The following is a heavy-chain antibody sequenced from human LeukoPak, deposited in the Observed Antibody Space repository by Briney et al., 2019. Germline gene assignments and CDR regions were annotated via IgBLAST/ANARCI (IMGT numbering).Heavy chain of an antibody. D-gene: IGHD1-26*01. Sequence: GGSLRLSCAASGFTFSSYAMSWVRQAPGKGLEWVSAISGSGGSTYYADSVKGRFTISRDNAKNSLYLQMNSLRAEDTAVYYCARDLEWELLRYYYGMDVWGQGTTVTVSS. V-gene: IGHV3-23*01. CDR3: ARDLEWELLRYYYGMDV. CDR2: ISGSGGST. CDR1: GFTFSSYA. J-gene: IGHJ6*02.